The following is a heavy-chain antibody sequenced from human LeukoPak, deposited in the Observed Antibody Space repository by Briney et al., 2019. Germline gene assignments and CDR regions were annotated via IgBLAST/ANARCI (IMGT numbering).Heavy chain of an antibody. CDR2: VSGNAGST. J-gene: IGHJ4*02. Sequence: PGGYLRLYCAASGFTFSNYAMSWLRQAPVQELEWVSSVSGNAGSTNYAASVKGRFTISRDNSKNTLYLQMDNLRAEDTAVYYCAKDRVAAGWLNSRFDYWGQGTLVTASS. V-gene: IGHV3-23*01. CDR3: AKDRVAAGWLNSRFDY. D-gene: IGHD5-12*01. CDR1: GFTFSNYA.